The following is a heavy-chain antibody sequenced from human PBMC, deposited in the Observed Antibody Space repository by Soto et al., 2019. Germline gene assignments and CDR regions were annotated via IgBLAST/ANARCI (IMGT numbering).Heavy chain of an antibody. CDR1: GFTFSSYA. CDR2: ISGSGGST. V-gene: IGHV3-23*01. Sequence: GGSLRLSCAASGFTFSSYAMSWVRQAPGKGLEWVSAISGSGGSTYYADFVKGRFTISRDNSKNMLYLQMNSLGAEDTAVYYCAKHLHYDFWSGYYGYFDYWGQGTLVTVSS. J-gene: IGHJ4*02. D-gene: IGHD3-3*01. CDR3: AKHLHYDFWSGYYGYFDY.